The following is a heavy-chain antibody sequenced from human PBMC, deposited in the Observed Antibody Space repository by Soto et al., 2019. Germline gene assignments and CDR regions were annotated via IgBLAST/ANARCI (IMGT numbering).Heavy chain of an antibody. CDR1: GGTFSSYA. Sequence: QVQLVQSGAEVKKPGSSVKVSCKASGGTFSSYAISWVRQAPGQGLEWMGGIIPIFGTANYAQKFQGRVTITADESTSTAYMELSSLGSEDTAVYYCAITDVDTAMDQYYSYGMDVWGQGTTVTVSS. D-gene: IGHD5-18*01. CDR2: IIPIFGTA. J-gene: IGHJ6*02. CDR3: AITDVDTAMDQYYSYGMDV. V-gene: IGHV1-69*12.